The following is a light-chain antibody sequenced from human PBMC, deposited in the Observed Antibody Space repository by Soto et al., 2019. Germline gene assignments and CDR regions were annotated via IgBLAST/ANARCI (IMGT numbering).Light chain of an antibody. CDR2: DAS. Sequence: DIQMTQSPSSVSAAVGDRVTITCRASQDISSWLAWYQQKPGKAPKFLIYDASILQSGVPSRFSGSGSGTDVTLTISSLQAEDFASYYCQQGNSFPLTFGGGTKVEIK. V-gene: IGKV1-12*01. CDR3: QQGNSFPLT. J-gene: IGKJ4*01. CDR1: QDISSW.